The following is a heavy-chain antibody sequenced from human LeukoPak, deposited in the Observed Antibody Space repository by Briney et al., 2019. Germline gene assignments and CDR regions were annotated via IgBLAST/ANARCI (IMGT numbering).Heavy chain of an antibody. J-gene: IGHJ4*02. CDR3: AKDPAYYDSSGYYPDY. CDR2: ISGSGGTT. V-gene: IGHV3-23*01. D-gene: IGHD3-22*01. Sequence: PGGSLRLSCAASGFTFSNYAMSWVRQAPGKGLGWVSGISGSGGTTYYADSVKGRFTISRDNSKDTLYLQMNSLRAEDTAVYYCAKDPAYYDSSGYYPDYWGQGTLVTVSS. CDR1: GFTFSNYA.